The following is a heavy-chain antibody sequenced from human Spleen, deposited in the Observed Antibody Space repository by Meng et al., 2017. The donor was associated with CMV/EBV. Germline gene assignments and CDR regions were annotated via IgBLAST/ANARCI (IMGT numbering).Heavy chain of an antibody. J-gene: IGHJ4*02. V-gene: IGHV4-59*01. CDR2: ISYSGIT. CDR1: GGSLDIYY. Sequence: SETLSLTCTVSGGSLDIYYWSWIRQPPGKGLEWIGYISYSGITNYNPSLKSRLTISVDTSRDQFSLRLNSVTAADTAVYYCARDVDTASFDYWGQGTLVTVSS. CDR3: ARDVDTASFDY. D-gene: IGHD5-18*01.